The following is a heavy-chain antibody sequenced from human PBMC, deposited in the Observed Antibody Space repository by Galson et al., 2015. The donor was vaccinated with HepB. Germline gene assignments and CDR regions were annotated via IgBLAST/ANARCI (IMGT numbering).Heavy chain of an antibody. CDR2: ISHSSSFI. CDR1: GFTFSSYS. CDR3: ARGSAAGTWFDS. J-gene: IGHJ5*01. Sequence: LRLSCAGSGFTFSSYSMNWARQTPGKGLEWVSSISHSSSFIYHADSLKGRFSISRDNAKKSVYLQMNSLGVEDTAVYYCARGSAAGTWFDSWGQGILVTVSS. V-gene: IGHV3-21*01. D-gene: IGHD6-25*01.